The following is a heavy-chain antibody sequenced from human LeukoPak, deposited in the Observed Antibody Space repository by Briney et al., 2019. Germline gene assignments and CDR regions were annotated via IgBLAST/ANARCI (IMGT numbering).Heavy chain of an antibody. J-gene: IGHJ4*02. CDR1: GFTFSNYG. CDR3: ARGTTVGYFDY. CDR2: IWYDGSKK. D-gene: IGHD1-7*01. Sequence: PGGSLRLSCAASGFTFSNYGMRWVRRAPGKGLEWVALIWYDGSKKYYADSVKGRFTISRDNSKNTLYLQVNSLRAEDTAVYYCARGTTVGYFDYWGQGTLVTVSS. V-gene: IGHV3-33*01.